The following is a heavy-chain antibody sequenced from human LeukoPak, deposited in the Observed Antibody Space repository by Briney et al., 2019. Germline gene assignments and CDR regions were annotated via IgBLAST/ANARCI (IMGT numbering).Heavy chain of an antibody. J-gene: IGHJ4*02. CDR1: GGSTSSYY. V-gene: IGHV4-4*07. D-gene: IGHD3-9*01. CDR2: IYTSGST. Sequence: SETLSLTCTVSGGSTSSYYWSWIRQPAGKGLEWIGRIYTSGSTNYNPSLKSRVTMSVDTSKNQFSLKLSSVTAADTAVYYCAREAGTSYDILTGYWNGYYFDYWGQGTLVTVSS. CDR3: AREAGTSYDILTGYWNGYYFDY.